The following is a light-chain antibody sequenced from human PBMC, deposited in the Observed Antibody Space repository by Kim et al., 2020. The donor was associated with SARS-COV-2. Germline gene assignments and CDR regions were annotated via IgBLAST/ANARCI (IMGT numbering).Light chain of an antibody. J-gene: IGLJ2*01. CDR3: ATWDDSHVV. CDR2: RNN. Sequence: ELTQPPSASGTPGQRVTISCSGSSSNIGSNYVYWYQQLPGTAPKLLIYRNNQRPSGVPDRFPGSKSGTSASLAISGLRSEDEADYYCATWDDSHVVFG. V-gene: IGLV1-47*01. CDR1: SSNIGSNY.